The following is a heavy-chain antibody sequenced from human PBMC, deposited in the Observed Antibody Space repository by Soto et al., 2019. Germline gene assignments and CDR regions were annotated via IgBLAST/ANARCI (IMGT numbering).Heavy chain of an antibody. CDR1: SGSISSSNW. CDR3: ARVLAYCGGDCYERGYYFDY. J-gene: IGHJ4*02. CDR2: IYHSGST. Sequence: QVQLQESGPGLVKPSGTLSLTCAVSSGSISSSNWWSWVRQPPGKGLEWIGEIYHSGSTNYNPSLKRLVTISVDKSKNQFSLKLSSVTAADTAVYYCARVLAYCGGDCYERGYYFDYWGQGTLVTVSS. V-gene: IGHV4-4*02. D-gene: IGHD2-21*01.